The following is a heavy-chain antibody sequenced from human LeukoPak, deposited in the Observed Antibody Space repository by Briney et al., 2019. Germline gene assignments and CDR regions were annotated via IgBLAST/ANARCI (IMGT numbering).Heavy chain of an antibody. CDR2: ISSSSTTI. CDR1: GFTFSSYS. J-gene: IGHJ3*02. V-gene: IGHV3-48*02. D-gene: IGHD1-1*01. Sequence: GGSLRLPCAASGFTFSSYSMNWVRRAPGKGLEWVSYISSSSTTIYYADSVKGRFTISRDNAKNSLFLQMNSLRDEDTAVYYCARGYLYAFDIWGQGTVVTVSS. CDR3: ARGYLYAFDI.